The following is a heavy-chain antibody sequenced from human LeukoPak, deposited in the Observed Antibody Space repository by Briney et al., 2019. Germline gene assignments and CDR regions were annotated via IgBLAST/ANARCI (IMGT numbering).Heavy chain of an antibody. CDR1: GYIFSSYG. J-gene: IGHJ4*02. D-gene: IGHD2-15*01. CDR2: IIPIFGTA. V-gene: IGHV1-69*05. Sequence: SVKVSCKASGYIFSSYGISWVRQAPGQGLEWMGGIIPIFGTANYAQKFQGRVTITTDESTSTAYMELSSLRSEDTAVYYCARFDSSHCSGGSCAFDYWGQGTLVTVSS. CDR3: ARFDSSHCSGGSCAFDY.